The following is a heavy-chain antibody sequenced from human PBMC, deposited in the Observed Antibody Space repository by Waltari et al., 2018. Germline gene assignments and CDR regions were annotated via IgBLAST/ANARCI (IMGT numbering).Heavy chain of an antibody. J-gene: IGHJ4*02. CDR2: IKSKTDGGTT. CDR1: GFTFSNAW. Sequence: EVQLVESGGGLVKPGGSLRLSCAASGFTFSNAWMNWVRQAPGKGLEWVGRIKSKTDGGTTDYAAPVKGRFTISRDDSKNTLYLQMNSLKTEDTAVYYCTTTYYDFWSGYWGWGQGTLVTVSS. CDR3: TTTYYDFWSGYWG. D-gene: IGHD3-3*01. V-gene: IGHV3-15*07.